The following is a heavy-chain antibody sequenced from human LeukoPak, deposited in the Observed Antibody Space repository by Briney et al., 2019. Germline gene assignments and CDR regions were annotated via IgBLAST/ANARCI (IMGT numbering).Heavy chain of an antibody. CDR3: ARDSPPHYYDSSGYLN. D-gene: IGHD3-22*01. J-gene: IGHJ4*02. CDR1: GFTFSSYG. CDR2: ISGSGGST. Sequence: PGGTLRLSCAASGFTFSSYGMSWVRQAPGKGLEWVSAISGSGGSTYYADSVKGRFTISRDNAKNTLYLQMNSLRAEDTAVYYCARDSPPHYYDSSGYLNWGQGTLVTVSS. V-gene: IGHV3-23*01.